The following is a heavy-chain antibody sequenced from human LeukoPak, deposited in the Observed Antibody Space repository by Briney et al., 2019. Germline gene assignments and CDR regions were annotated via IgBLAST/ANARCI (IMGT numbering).Heavy chain of an antibody. CDR2: IYHSGST. D-gene: IGHD3-10*01. J-gene: IGHJ6*04. V-gene: IGHV4-38-2*02. Sequence: NPSETLSLTCAVSGYSISSGYYWGWIRPPPGKGLEWIGSIYHSGSTYYNPSLKSRVTISVDTSKNQFSLKLSSVTAADTAVYYCARDDVVRGVITYYYGMDVWGKGTTVTVSS. CDR1: GYSISSGYY. CDR3: ARDDVVRGVITYYYGMDV.